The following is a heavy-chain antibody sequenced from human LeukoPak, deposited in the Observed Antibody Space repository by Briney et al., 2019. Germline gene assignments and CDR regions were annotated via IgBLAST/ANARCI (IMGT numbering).Heavy chain of an antibody. D-gene: IGHD6-13*01. CDR3: AREVYSSSRPADAFDI. J-gene: IGHJ3*02. CDR2: IMQDESEK. Sequence: GGSLRLSCVGSGFTFSTYWMSWVRQAPGKGLEWVANIMQDESEKNYVDSVKGRFTISRDNAKNSPYLQMNSLRAEDTAVYYCAREVYSSSRPADAFDIWGQGTVVTVSS. CDR1: GFTFSTYW. V-gene: IGHV3-7*01.